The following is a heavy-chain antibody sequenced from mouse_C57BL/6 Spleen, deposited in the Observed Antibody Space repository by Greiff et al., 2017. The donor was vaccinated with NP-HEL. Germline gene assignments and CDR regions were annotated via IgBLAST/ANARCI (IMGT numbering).Heavy chain of an antibody. CDR3: AREGYYGSRRSFAY. CDR2: IDPSDSYT. J-gene: IGHJ3*01. V-gene: IGHV1-50*01. Sequence: VQLQQPGAELVKPGASVKLSCKASGYTFTSYWMQWVKQRPGQGLEWIGEIDPSDSYTNYNQKFKGKATLTVDTSSSTAYMQLSSLTSEDSAVYYCAREGYYGSRRSFAYWGQGTLVTVSA. D-gene: IGHD1-1*01. CDR1: GYTFTSYW.